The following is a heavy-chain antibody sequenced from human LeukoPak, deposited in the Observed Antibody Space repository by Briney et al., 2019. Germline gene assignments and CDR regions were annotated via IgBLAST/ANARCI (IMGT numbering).Heavy chain of an antibody. Sequence: PGGSLRLSCAASGFTFSSYWMHWVRQDPGKGLVWVSHINNDGSITNYADSVKGRFTISRDNAKNTLYLQMNSLRAEDTAVYFCARGSNSGYSSSWYCGYWGQGALVTVSS. D-gene: IGHD6-13*01. J-gene: IGHJ4*02. CDR1: GFTFSSYW. CDR2: INNDGSIT. V-gene: IGHV3-74*01. CDR3: ARGSNSGYSSSWYCGY.